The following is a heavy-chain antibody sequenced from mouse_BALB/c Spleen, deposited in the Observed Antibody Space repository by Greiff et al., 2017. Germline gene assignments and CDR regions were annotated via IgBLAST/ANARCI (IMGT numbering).Heavy chain of an antibody. CDR3: ARDGTGYAMDY. D-gene: IGHD4-1*01. Sequence: DVKLQESGPGLVKPSQSLSLTCSVTGYSITSGYYWNWIRQFPGNKLEWMGYISYDGSNNYNPSLKNRISITRDTSKNQFFLQLNSVTTEDTATYYCARDGTGYAMDYWGQGTSVTVSS. CDR2: ISYDGSN. J-gene: IGHJ4*01. V-gene: IGHV3-6*02. CDR1: GYSITSGYY.